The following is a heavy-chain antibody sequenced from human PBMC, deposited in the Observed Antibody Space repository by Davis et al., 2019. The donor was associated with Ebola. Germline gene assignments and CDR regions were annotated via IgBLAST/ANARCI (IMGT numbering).Heavy chain of an antibody. Sequence: KVSCKASGYTFTAYYIHWVRQAPGQGLEWMGWINPNTGGTNYTQHFQGRATMTRDTSTSTSYVKLSSLRSEDTAVFYCVRGMARGDFGLDVWGQGTTVTVSS. CDR1: GYTFTAYY. V-gene: IGHV1-2*02. J-gene: IGHJ6*02. CDR2: INPNTGGT. D-gene: IGHD3-10*01. CDR3: VRGMARGDFGLDV.